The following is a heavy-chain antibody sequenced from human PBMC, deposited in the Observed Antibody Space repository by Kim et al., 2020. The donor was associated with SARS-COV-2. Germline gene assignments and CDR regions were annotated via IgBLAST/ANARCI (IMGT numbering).Heavy chain of an antibody. CDR3: ARGPVIATYYSGLDV. CDR2: INHTGNT. V-gene: IGHV4-34*01. CDR1: GGSFSNTY. Sequence: SETLSLTCAVYGGSFSNTYWTWIRQPPGKGLEWIGEINHTGNTNYDTSPKRRITIPINTSKNQFPLKLSSVTAADTAVYYCARGPVIATYYSGLDVWGQG. D-gene: IGHD2-21*01. J-gene: IGHJ6*02.